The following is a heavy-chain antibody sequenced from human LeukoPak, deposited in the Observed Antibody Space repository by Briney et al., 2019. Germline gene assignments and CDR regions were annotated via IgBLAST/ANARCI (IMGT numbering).Heavy chain of an antibody. CDR3: ARVSYGSGSYWGKYYFDY. D-gene: IGHD3-10*01. V-gene: IGHV1-2*02. CDR1: GYTFTGYY. Sequence: VASVKVSCKASGYTFTGYYMHWVRQAPGQGLEWMGWINPNSGGTNYAQKFQGRVTMTRDTSISTAYMELSRLRSDDTAVYYCARVSYGSGSYWGKYYFDYWGQGTLVTVSS. CDR2: INPNSGGT. J-gene: IGHJ4*02.